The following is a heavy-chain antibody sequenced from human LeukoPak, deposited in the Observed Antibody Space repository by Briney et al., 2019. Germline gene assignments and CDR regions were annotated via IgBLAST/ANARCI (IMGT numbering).Heavy chain of an antibody. CDR2: IYSGGST. CDR1: GFTVSSNY. J-gene: IGHJ3*02. CDR3: AKRGYSGYDLGAFDI. D-gene: IGHD5-12*01. V-gene: IGHV3-53*01. Sequence: PGGSLRLSCAASGFTVSSNYMSWVRQAPGKGLEWVSVIYSGGSTYYADSAKGLFTISRDNSKNTLYLQMNSLRAEDTAVYYCAKRGYSGYDLGAFDIWGQGTMVTVSS.